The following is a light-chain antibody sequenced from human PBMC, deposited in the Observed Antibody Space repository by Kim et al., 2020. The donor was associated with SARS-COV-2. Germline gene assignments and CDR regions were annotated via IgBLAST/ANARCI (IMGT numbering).Light chain of an antibody. J-gene: IGLJ3*02. Sequence: RVTISCTGSSSNIGAGYDVHWYQELPGTAPKLLIYDNSSRPSGVPDRFSGSKSGTSASLAITGLQAEDEADYYCQSYDRSLSGSVFGGGTQLTVL. CDR2: DNS. V-gene: IGLV1-40*01. CDR3: QSYDRSLSGSV. CDR1: SSNIGAGYD.